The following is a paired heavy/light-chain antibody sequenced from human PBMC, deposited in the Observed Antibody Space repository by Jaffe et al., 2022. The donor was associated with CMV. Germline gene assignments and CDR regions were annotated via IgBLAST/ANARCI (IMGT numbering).Light chain of an antibody. Sequence: DIQMTQSPSSLSASVGDRVTITCQASQDISKYLIWYQQKPGKAPKLLIYDASNLEIGVPSRFSGSGSGTDFTFTISSLQPEDIATYHCQQYHNLPRTFGQGTKLEIK. CDR1: QDISKY. CDR3: QQYHNLPRT. CDR2: DAS. J-gene: IGKJ2*01. V-gene: IGKV1-33*01.
Heavy chain of an antibody. D-gene: IGHD5-18*01. Sequence: EVQLLESGGGLVQPGGSLRLSCAASGFTFSSFAMSWVRQAPGKGLEWVSTISANGDSTFYADSVKGRFTISRDNSKNTLYVQMNSLRAEDTAVYYCAKNSAYTYGYFESWGQGTLVSVSS. V-gene: IGHV3-23*01. CDR2: ISANGDST. CDR3: AKNSAYTYGYFES. J-gene: IGHJ4*02. CDR1: GFTFSSFA.